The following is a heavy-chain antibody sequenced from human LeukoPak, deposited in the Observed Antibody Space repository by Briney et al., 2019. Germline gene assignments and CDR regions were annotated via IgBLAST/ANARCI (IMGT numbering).Heavy chain of an antibody. CDR1: GFTFSNYA. Sequence: GGSLRLSCAASGFTFSNYAMNWVRQAPGKGLEWVSAISGSGGSTSYADSVKGRFTISRDNSKNTLYLQMNSLRVEDTAVYYCAQVRYYDSGSYYNYDYWGQGTLVTVSS. CDR2: ISGSGGST. D-gene: IGHD3-10*01. CDR3: AQVRYYDSGSYYNYDY. V-gene: IGHV3-23*01. J-gene: IGHJ4*02.